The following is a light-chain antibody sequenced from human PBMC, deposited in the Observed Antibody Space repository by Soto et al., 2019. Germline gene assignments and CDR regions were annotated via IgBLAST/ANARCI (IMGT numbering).Light chain of an antibody. CDR1: SSDVGGYNY. Sequence: QSALTQPASVSGSPGQSITISCTGTSSDVGGYNYVSWYQQHPGKAPKLMIYDVSNRPSGVSNRFSGSKSGNTASLTISGLQAEDDADYYCSSYTSSITLYVFGPGTNVNVL. V-gene: IGLV2-14*01. CDR2: DVS. J-gene: IGLJ1*01. CDR3: SSYTSSITLYV.